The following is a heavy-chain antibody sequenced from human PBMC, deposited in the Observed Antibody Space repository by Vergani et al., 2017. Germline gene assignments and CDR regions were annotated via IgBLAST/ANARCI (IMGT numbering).Heavy chain of an antibody. CDR3: ARLRPVQLEPRYLDY. CDR1: GYSFTSYW. J-gene: IGHJ4*02. V-gene: IGHV5-51*01. D-gene: IGHD1-1*01. Sequence: EVQLVQSGAEVKKPGESLKISCKGSGYSFTSYWIGWVRQMPGKGLEWMGIIYPGDSDTRYSPSFQGQVTISADKSISTAYLQWSSLKASDTAMYYCARLRPVQLEPRYLDYWGQGTLVTVSS. CDR2: IYPGDSDT.